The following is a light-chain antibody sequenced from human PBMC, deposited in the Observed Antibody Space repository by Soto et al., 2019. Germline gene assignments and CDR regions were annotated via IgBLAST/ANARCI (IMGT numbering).Light chain of an antibody. Sequence: DIVTTQSPLSXPVTPGEPASLSCRSSQILLHSNGYNYLDWYMQKPGQSPKILIYLGSNRASGVPDRFSGSGSGTDFTLKISRVEAEDVGVYYCMQPLQSWTLGQGTKVDIK. CDR3: MQPLQSWT. V-gene: IGKV2-28*01. J-gene: IGKJ1*01. CDR1: QILLHSNGYNY. CDR2: LGS.